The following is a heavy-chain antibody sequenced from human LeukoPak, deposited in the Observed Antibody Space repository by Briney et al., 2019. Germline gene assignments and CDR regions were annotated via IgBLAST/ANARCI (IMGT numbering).Heavy chain of an antibody. D-gene: IGHD3-10*01. Sequence: PSQTLSLTCAVSGGSISSGGYSWSWIRQPPGKGLEWIGYIYHSGSTYYNPSRKSRVTISVDRSKNQFSLKLSSVIAADTAVYYCASAYGSGKSAFDIWGQGTMVPVSS. J-gene: IGHJ3*02. CDR3: ASAYGSGKSAFDI. CDR1: GGSISSGGYS. CDR2: IYHSGST. V-gene: IGHV4-30-2*01.